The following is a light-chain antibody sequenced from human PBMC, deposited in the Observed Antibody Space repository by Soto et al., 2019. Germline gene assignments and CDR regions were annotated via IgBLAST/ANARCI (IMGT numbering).Light chain of an antibody. CDR2: AAS. CDR1: QSISRS. J-gene: IGKJ1*01. CDR3: QRYSAYSA. V-gene: IGKV1-39*01. Sequence: QVARCPVSLTESVGDRVTITCRATQSISRSLKWYQQKPGKAPELLIYAASSLHSGVPSRFSGSGSGTDVTLTIISRLPPDAFTTYCRQRYSAYSAFGQGTKVDIK.